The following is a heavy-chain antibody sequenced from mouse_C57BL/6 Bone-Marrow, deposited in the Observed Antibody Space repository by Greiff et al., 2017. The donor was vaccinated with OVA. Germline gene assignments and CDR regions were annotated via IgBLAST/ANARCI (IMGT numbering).Heavy chain of an antibody. V-gene: IGHV5-16*01. J-gene: IGHJ2*01. D-gene: IGHD3-2*01. CDR2: INYDGSST. CDR1: GFTFSDYY. Sequence: EVKLMESEGGLVQPGSSMKLSCTASGFTFSDYYMAWVRQVPEKGLEWVANINYDGSSTYYLDSLKSRFIISRDNAKNILYLQMNGLKSEDTATYYCARGQLDYWGQGTTLTVSS. CDR3: ARGQLDY.